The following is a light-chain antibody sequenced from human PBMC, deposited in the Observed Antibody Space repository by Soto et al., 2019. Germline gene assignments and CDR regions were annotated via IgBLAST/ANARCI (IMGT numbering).Light chain of an antibody. CDR1: QSVSSN. Sequence: EIVMSQSPATLSVSPGERATLSCRASQSVSSNIAWYQQKPGQTPRLLIFAASIRATGIPARFSGSGSGTEFTLTISSLQSEDFAVYYCQQYGSSPRTFGQGTKVEIK. CDR3: QQYGSSPRT. J-gene: IGKJ1*01. CDR2: AAS. V-gene: IGKV3-15*01.